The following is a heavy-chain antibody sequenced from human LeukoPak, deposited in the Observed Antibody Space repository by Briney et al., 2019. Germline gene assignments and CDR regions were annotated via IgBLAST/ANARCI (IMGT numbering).Heavy chain of an antibody. CDR2: ISGSGGST. D-gene: IGHD3-10*02. CDR1: GFTFSSYA. V-gene: IGHV3-23*01. CDR3: AKAPTFAGFYFDY. J-gene: IGHJ4*02. Sequence: GGSLRLSCAASGFTFSSYAMSWVRQAPGKGLEWVSAISGSGGSTYHADSVKGRFTISRDNSKNTLYLQMNSLRAEDTAVYYCAKAPTFAGFYFDYWGQGTLVTVSS.